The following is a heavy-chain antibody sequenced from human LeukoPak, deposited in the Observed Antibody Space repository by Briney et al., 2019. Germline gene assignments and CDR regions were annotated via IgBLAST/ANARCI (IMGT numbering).Heavy chain of an antibody. CDR3: ARTGLYYYDSSGRPLDY. D-gene: IGHD3-22*01. V-gene: IGHV4-31*03. CDR1: GGSISSGGYY. Sequence: SETLSLTCTVSGGSISSGGYYWSWIRQHPGKGLEWIGYIYYSGSTYYNPSLKSRVTISVDTSKNQFSLKLSSVTAADTAVYYCARTGLYYYDSSGRPLDYWGQGTLVTVSS. J-gene: IGHJ4*02. CDR2: IYYSGST.